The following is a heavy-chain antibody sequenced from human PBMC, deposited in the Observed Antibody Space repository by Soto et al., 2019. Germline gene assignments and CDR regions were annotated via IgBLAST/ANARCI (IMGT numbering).Heavy chain of an antibody. CDR2: ISAYNGNT. V-gene: IGHV1-18*01. CDR3: ARDLITTVTTAGYYYYGMDV. CDR1: GYTFTSYG. D-gene: IGHD4-17*01. Sequence: QVQLVQSGAEAKKPGASVKVSCKASGYTFTSYGISGVRQAPGQRLEWVGWISAYNGNTNYAQKLQASVTMTTDTSTRTAYMELRSLSSDDTAVYYCARDLITTVTTAGYYYYGMDVWGQGLTVIVSS. J-gene: IGHJ6*02.